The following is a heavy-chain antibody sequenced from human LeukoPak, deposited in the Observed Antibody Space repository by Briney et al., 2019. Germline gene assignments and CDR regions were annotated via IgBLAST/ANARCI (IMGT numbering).Heavy chain of an antibody. CDR1: GGSISSYY. CDR2: IYYSGST. CDR3: ARELEIDAFDI. J-gene: IGHJ3*02. Sequence: SETLSLTCTVSGGSISSYYWSWIRQPPGKGLEWIGYIYYSGSTNYNPSLKSRVNISVDTSKNQFSLKLSSVTAADTAVYYCARELEIDAFDIWGQGTMVTVSS. V-gene: IGHV4-59*01. D-gene: IGHD1-1*01.